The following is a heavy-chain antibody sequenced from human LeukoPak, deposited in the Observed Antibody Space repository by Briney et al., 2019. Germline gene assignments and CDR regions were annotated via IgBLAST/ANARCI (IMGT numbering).Heavy chain of an antibody. CDR3: AKNGDRGAYCTGGTCYPYFYYYMDV. V-gene: IGHV3-23*01. CDR2: ISGGDST. D-gene: IGHD2-15*01. Sequence: GGSLRLSCAASGFTFSSYAMTWVRQTPGMGLEWVSAISGGDSTYYADSVKGRFTISRDNSKNTLYLQMNSLRAEDTAIYYCAKNGDRGAYCTGGTCYPYFYYYMDVWGKGTTVTI. CDR1: GFTFSSYA. J-gene: IGHJ6*03.